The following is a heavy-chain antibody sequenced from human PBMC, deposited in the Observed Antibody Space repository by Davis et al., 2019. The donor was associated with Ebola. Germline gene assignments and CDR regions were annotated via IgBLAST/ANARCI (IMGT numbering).Heavy chain of an antibody. CDR3: AKSGLSFGVVKYHYGMDV. CDR1: GFSVGVYA. Sequence: GESLKISCAASGFSVGVYALHWVRQAPGKGLEWVAVVAFDGRNKYYADFVKGRFTVSRDNSKNMLYLQMNSLRAEDTAVYYCAKSGLSFGVVKYHYGMDVWGKGTTVTVSS. J-gene: IGHJ6*04. CDR2: VAFDGRNK. D-gene: IGHD3-3*01. V-gene: IGHV3-30*18.